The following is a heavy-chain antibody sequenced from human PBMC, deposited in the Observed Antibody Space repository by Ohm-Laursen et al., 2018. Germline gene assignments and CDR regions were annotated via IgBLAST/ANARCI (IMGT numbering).Heavy chain of an antibody. D-gene: IGHD2-15*01. CDR3: ARYMSGGGAFDI. CDR1: GGSISSYY. Sequence: GTLSLTCTVSGGSISSYYWSWIRQPPGKGLKWIGYIYYSGSTNYNPSLKSRVTISVDTSKNQFSLKVDSVTAADTAVYYCARYMSGGGAFDIWAQGTMVTASS. J-gene: IGHJ3*02. CDR2: IYYSGST. V-gene: IGHV4-59*01.